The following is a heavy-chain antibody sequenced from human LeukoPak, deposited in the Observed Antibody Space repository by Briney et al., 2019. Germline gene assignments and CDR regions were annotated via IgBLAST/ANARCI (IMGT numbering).Heavy chain of an antibody. CDR3: AKAATEYSSSWLDY. J-gene: IGHJ4*02. Sequence: PGGSLRLSCAASGFPSDDYAMHWGRQAPGKGLEWVSLISWNGGSTYYADSVKGRFTISRDNSKNSLYLQMNSLRAEDTALYYCAKAATEYSSSWLDYWGQGTLVTVSS. V-gene: IGHV3-43D*04. D-gene: IGHD6-6*01. CDR1: GFPSDDYA. CDR2: ISWNGGST.